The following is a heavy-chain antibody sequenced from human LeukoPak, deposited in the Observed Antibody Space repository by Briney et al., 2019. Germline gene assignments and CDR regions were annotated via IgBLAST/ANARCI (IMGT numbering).Heavy chain of an antibody. V-gene: IGHV3-64*01. CDR1: GFTFSSYS. CDR3: ARDQFSYCSSTSCLPLTT. CDR2: ISSNGGST. J-gene: IGHJ5*02. Sequence: GGSLRLSCAASGFTFSSYSMHWVRQAPGKGLEYVSAISSNGGSTSYANSVKGRFTISRDNSKNTLYLQMGSLRAEDMAVYYCARDQFSYCSSTSCLPLTTWGQGTLVTVSS. D-gene: IGHD2-2*01.